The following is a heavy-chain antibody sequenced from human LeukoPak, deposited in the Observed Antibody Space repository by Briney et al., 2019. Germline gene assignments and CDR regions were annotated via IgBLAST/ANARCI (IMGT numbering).Heavy chain of an antibody. D-gene: IGHD3-22*01. V-gene: IGHV1-2*02. Sequence: ASVKVSCKASGYTFTGYYMHWVRQAPGQGLEWMGWINPNSGGTNYAQKFQGRVTMTRDTSISTAYMELSRLRSDDTAVYYCARDLKLYYDSSGYVDYWGQGTLVTVSS. CDR1: GYTFTGYY. CDR2: INPNSGGT. J-gene: IGHJ4*02. CDR3: ARDLKLYYDSSGYVDY.